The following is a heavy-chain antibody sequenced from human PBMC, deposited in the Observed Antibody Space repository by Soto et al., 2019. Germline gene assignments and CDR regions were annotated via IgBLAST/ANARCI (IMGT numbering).Heavy chain of an antibody. D-gene: IGHD1-7*01. Sequence: GGSLRLPCAASGFNFNTYSMQWVRQAPGKGLEWVTVISYDGSNKFYADSVKGRFTVSRDNSKNTLYLQMNSLRLDDTAVSYCARDGGKGAPGTFDYWGQGTLVTVSS. J-gene: IGHJ4*02. CDR1: GFNFNTYS. V-gene: IGHV3-30-3*01. CDR3: ARDGGKGAPGTFDY. CDR2: ISYDGSNK.